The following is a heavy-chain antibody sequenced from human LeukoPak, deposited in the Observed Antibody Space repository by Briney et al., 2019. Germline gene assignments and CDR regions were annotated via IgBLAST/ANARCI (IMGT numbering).Heavy chain of an antibody. D-gene: IGHD6-13*01. CDR3: ARDIAKFDY. J-gene: IGHJ4*02. CDR2: IIISGSST. Sequence: PGGSLRLSCAASGFTFSSYGMSWVRQAPGKGLEWVSTIIISGSSTYYADSVKGRFTISGDNAKNSLYLQMNSLRAEDTAVYYCARDIAKFDYWGQGTLVTVSS. V-gene: IGHV3-23*01. CDR1: GFTFSSYG.